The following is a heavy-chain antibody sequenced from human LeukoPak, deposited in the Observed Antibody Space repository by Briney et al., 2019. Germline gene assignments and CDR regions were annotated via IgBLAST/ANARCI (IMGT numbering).Heavy chain of an antibody. J-gene: IGHJ3*02. V-gene: IGHV4-31*03. CDR3: ARDGRASDSSGYYDDAFDI. CDR1: GGSISSGGYY. CDR2: IYYSGST. Sequence: SETLSLTCTVSGGSISSGGYYWRWVRQHPGKGLEWIGYIYYSGSTYYNPSLKSRVTISVDTSKNQFSLKLSSVTAADTAVYYCARDGRASDSSGYYDDAFDIWGQGTMVTVSS. D-gene: IGHD3-22*01.